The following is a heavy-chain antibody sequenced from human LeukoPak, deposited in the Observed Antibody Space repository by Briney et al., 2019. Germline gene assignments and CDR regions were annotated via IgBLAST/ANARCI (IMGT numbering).Heavy chain of an antibody. CDR3: ASRYCSSTSCYTNYYYYYGMDV. V-gene: IGHV1-69*04. Sequence: ASVKVSCKASGGTFSSYAISWVRQAPGQGLEWMGRIIPIFGIANYAQKFQGRVTITADKSTSTAYMELSSLRSEDTAVYYCASRYCSSTSCYTNYYYYYGMDVWGQGTTVTVSS. D-gene: IGHD2-2*02. CDR2: IIPIFGIA. J-gene: IGHJ6*02. CDR1: GGTFSSYA.